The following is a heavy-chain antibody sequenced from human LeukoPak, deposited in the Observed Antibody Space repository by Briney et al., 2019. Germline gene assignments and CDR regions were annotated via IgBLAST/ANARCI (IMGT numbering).Heavy chain of an antibody. J-gene: IGHJ4*02. CDR3: ARDYYDSSGYLGVDY. Sequence: ASVKVSRKASGYTFTSYGISWVRQAPGQGLEWMGWISAYNGNTNYAQKLQGRVTMTTDTSTSTAYMELRSLRSDDTAVYYCARDYYDSSGYLGVDYWGQGTLVTVSS. CDR2: ISAYNGNT. CDR1: GYTFTSYG. V-gene: IGHV1-18*01. D-gene: IGHD3-22*01.